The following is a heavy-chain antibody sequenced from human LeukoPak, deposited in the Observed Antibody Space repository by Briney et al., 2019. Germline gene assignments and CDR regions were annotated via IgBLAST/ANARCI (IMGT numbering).Heavy chain of an antibody. V-gene: IGHV4-59*08. J-gene: IGHJ4*02. CDR3: ARGVWFGELPYDY. CDR1: GDSTNFYY. D-gene: IGHD3-10*01. CDR2: IYYSGST. Sequence: SETLSLTCAVSGDSTNFYYWVWIRQPPGKGLEWIGYIYYSGSTYYNPSLKSRVTISVDTSKNQFSLKLSSVTAADTAVYYCARGVWFGELPYDYWGQGTLVTVSS.